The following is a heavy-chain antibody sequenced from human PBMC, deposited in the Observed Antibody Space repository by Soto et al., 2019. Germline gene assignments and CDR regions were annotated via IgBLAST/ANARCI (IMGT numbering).Heavy chain of an antibody. CDR2: VSYSGTT. J-gene: IGHJ3*02. D-gene: IGHD4-17*01. Sequence: GDFGGRCIRKHTGKGLEWIGFVSYSGTTNYNPSLKSRVTISLDTSKNAFSLKLKSASAADTAVYYCATDRGSLTTGQRTLDIWAQPPMLT. V-gene: IGHV4-61*08. CDR3: ATDRGSLTTGQRTLDI. CDR1: GDFG.